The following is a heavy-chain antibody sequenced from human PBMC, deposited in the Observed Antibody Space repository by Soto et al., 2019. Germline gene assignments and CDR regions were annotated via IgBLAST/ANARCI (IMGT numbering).Heavy chain of an antibody. J-gene: IGHJ4*02. V-gene: IGHV3-30*18. Sequence: PGGSLRLSCAASGFTFRSYGMHWVRQAPGKGLEWVAGISLDGSNILYAGSVKGRFTISRDNTKNTLYLQMDSLRAEDTAVYYCAKDNSVITLVRFVNYFDYRGEVHLVTV. CDR1: GFTFRSYG. CDR2: ISLDGSNI. D-gene: IGHD3-10*01. CDR3: AKDNSVITLVRFVNYFDY.